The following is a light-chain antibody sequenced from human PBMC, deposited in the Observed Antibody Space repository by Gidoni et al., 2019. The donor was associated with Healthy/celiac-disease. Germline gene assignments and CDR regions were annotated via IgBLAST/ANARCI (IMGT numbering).Light chain of an antibody. CDR3: QQYGSSPTWT. CDR2: GAS. Sequence: VLTQSPGTLSLSPGERATLSCGARQRVTSSYVAWYQQKAAQAPRLLIYGASIRATGIPDRCSGSGSSTDFTLTISRLEPEDVAVYHCQQYGSSPTWTFGQGTKVEIK. V-gene: IGKV3-20*01. J-gene: IGKJ1*01. CDR1: QRVTSSY.